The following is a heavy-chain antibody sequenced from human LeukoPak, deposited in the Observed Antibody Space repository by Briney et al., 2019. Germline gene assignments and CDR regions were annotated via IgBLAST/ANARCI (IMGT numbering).Heavy chain of an antibody. D-gene: IGHD6-13*01. CDR1: GYTFTGYY. Sequence: GASVKVSCKASGYTFTGYYMHWVRQAPGQGLEWMGWINPNSGGTNYAQKFQGRVTMTRDTSISTAYMELSRLRSDDTAVYYCARDYHIATVSSSWYTSPGYYYYMDVWGKGTTVTVSS. CDR2: INPNSGGT. CDR3: ARDYHIATVSSSWYTSPGYYYYMDV. V-gene: IGHV1-2*02. J-gene: IGHJ6*03.